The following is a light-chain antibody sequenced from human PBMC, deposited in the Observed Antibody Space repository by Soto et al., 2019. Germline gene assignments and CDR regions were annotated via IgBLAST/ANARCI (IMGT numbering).Light chain of an antibody. CDR3: QQYNNWSWT. Sequence: EIVMTQSPDTLSVSRGEGARLSCRARQSISSNLAWYLQKVGQAPRLLIYGASTRAPGISARFSGSGSGTEFTLTISSLQSEDFAIYYCQQYNNWSWTFGQGTKVDIK. CDR2: GAS. J-gene: IGKJ1*01. CDR1: QSISSN. V-gene: IGKV3-15*01.